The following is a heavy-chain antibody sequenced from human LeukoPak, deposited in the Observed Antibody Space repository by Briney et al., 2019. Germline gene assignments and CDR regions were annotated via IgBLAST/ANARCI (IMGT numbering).Heavy chain of an antibody. V-gene: IGHV1-18*01. D-gene: IGHD3-3*01. CDR2: ISAYNGNT. CDR1: GYTFTSYG. J-gene: IGHJ4*02. CDR3: ARGWVDFWSAYYYFDY. Sequence: ASVKVSCKASGYTFTSYGISWVRQAPGQGLEWMGWISAYNGNTNYAQKLQGRVTMTTDTSTSTAYMELRSLRSEDTAVYYCARGWVDFWSAYYYFDYWGQGTLVTVSS.